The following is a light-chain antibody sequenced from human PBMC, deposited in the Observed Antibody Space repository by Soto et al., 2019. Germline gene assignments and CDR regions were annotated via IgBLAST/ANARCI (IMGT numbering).Light chain of an antibody. Sequence: DIVMTQSADSLAVSLVERASINCRSSLILLYIPHNKNYLAWYQQRPGHPPRLLIKWASARESGVPDRFSGNGSGTDLTLTITSLQAEDVAVYFCQHCYSTPQNFG. CDR3: QHCYSTPQN. J-gene: IGKJ3*01. CDR2: WAS. V-gene: IGKV4-1*01. CDR1: LILLYIPHNKNY.